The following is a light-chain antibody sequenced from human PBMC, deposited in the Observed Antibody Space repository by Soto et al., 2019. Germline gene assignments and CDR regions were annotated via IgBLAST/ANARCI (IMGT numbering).Light chain of an antibody. CDR1: SSDVGGYNY. J-gene: IGLJ1*01. CDR2: DVS. CDR3: SSYTSSSTGV. Sequence: QSVLTQPASVSGSPGQSITISCTGTSSDVGGYNYVSWYQQHPGKAPKLMIYDVSNRPSGDSNRFSGSKSGNTASLTISGLQAEDEADYYCSSYTSSSTGVFGTGTKVTVL. V-gene: IGLV2-14*01.